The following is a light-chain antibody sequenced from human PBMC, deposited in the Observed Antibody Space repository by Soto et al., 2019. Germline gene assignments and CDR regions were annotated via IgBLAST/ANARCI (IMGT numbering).Light chain of an antibody. Sequence: EIGLTQSPDTLSLSPGERATLSCRASQSVSSTYLAWYQQKPGQAPRLLIYGASRRATGIPDRFSGSGSGTDFTLTISRLEPEDFAVYYCQQYGSWLTFGGGTKVEIK. CDR3: QQYGSWLT. CDR2: GAS. J-gene: IGKJ4*01. CDR1: QSVSSTY. V-gene: IGKV3-20*01.